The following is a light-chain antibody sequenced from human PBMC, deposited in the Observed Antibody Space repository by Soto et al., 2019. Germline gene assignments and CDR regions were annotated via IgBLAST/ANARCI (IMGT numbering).Light chain of an antibody. CDR1: SSDVGGYNY. CDR2: EVS. CDR3: SSYTSSSTPGV. V-gene: IGLV2-14*01. J-gene: IGLJ1*01. Sequence: QSALTQPASVSGSPGQSITISCTGTSSDVGGYNYVSWYQQHPGKAPKLMICEVSNRPSGVSNRFSGSKSGNTASLTISGLQAEDEADYYCSSYTSSSTPGVFGTGTKVTVL.